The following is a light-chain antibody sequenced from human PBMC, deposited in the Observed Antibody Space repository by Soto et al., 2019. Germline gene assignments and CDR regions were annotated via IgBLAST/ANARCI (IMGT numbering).Light chain of an antibody. Sequence: EIVLTQSPGTLSLSPGERATLSCRASQSVSSNYLAWYQQKSGQAPRLLIYGASSRATGIPARFSGSGSGTDFTLTISRLEPEDFAVYYCQQYGGSPRTFGQGTKVDIQ. CDR3: QQYGGSPRT. J-gene: IGKJ1*01. CDR1: QSVSSNY. V-gene: IGKV3-20*01. CDR2: GAS.